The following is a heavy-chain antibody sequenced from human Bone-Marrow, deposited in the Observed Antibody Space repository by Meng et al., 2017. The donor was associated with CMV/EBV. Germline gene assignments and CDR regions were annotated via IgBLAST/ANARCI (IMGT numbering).Heavy chain of an antibody. CDR2: ISGYNGHT. D-gene: IGHD3-16*01. CDR1: GVTFDSYG. Sequence: ASVKVSCKASGVTFDSYGITWARQAPGQGLEWMGWISGYNGHTNYAQKFQDRLTMTTNTSSTTAYMELRSLRSDDAAVYYCATLGFWGDYLDHWGQGSLVTVSS. V-gene: IGHV1-18*01. CDR3: ATLGFWGDYLDH. J-gene: IGHJ4*02.